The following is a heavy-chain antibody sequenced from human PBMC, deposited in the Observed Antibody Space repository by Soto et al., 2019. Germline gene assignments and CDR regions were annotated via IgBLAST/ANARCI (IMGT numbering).Heavy chain of an antibody. CDR3: ARGTPVLFDP. Sequence: QVQLVQSGAEEKKPGASVKVSCKASGYTFSDYAIHWVRQAPGQRPEWMGWINAGNGNTKYSQKFQGRVTITRDTSASTAYMELSSLRSEGTAVYYCARGTPVLFDPWGQGTLVTFSS. CDR1: GYTFSDYA. CDR2: INAGNGNT. J-gene: IGHJ5*02. D-gene: IGHD3-10*01. V-gene: IGHV1-3*05.